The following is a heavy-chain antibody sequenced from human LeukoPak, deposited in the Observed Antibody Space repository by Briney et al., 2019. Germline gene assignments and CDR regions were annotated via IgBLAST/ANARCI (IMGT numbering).Heavy chain of an antibody. CDR2: ISSSGSTI. J-gene: IGHJ4*02. Sequence: PGGSLRLSCAASGFTFSSYEMNWVRQAPGKGLEWVSYISSSGSTIYYADSVKGRFTVSRDNAKNSLYLQMNSLRAEDTAVYYCARGRGSWFDYWGQGTLVTVSS. V-gene: IGHV3-48*03. CDR3: ARGRGSWFDY. D-gene: IGHD6-13*01. CDR1: GFTFSSYE.